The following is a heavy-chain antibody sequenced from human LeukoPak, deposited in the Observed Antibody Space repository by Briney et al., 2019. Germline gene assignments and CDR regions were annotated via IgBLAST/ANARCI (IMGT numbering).Heavy chain of an antibody. CDR2: IKNKTHGGTT. CDR3: TSEDGWFDP. CDR1: RFTLTNAR. Sequence: GGSLRHSCADSRFTLTNARRRWAREGLGGGLGWVGRIKNKTHGGTTDYAAAVKGRVTITIDDAKNTLYLQMKSLKTEDTAVYYCTSEDGWFDPWGQGTLVTVSS. J-gene: IGHJ5*02. V-gene: IGHV3-15*01.